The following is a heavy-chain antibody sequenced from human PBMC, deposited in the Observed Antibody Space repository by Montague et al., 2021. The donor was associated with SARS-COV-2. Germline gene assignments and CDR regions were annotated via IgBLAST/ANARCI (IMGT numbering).Heavy chain of an antibody. V-gene: IGHV4-4*02. D-gene: IGHD2/OR15-2a*01. J-gene: IGHJ4*02. Sequence: SETLSLTCVVSGGSSSSINWWSWVRQPPGKGLEWIGEIYHSGSTNYNPSLKSRVIISVDKSKNQFSLKLSSVTAADTAVYYCARDDFRWDFDCWGQGTLVTVSS. CDR3: ARDDFRWDFDC. CDR1: GGSSSSINW. CDR2: IYHSGST.